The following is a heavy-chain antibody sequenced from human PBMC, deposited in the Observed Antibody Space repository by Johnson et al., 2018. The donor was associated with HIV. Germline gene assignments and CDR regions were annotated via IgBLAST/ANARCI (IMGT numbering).Heavy chain of an antibody. CDR2: ISYDGSNK. CDR1: GFSFSSYG. V-gene: IGHV3-30*03. D-gene: IGHD1-26*01. CDR3: ARDLVGGSYLLGAFDI. J-gene: IGHJ3*02. Sequence: QVQLVESGGGVVQPGRSLRLSCAASGFSFSSYGIHWVRQAPGKGLEWVAVISYDGSNKYYADSVKGLFTISRDNSKNTLYLQMNSLRAEDTAVYNCARDLVGGSYLLGAFDIWGQGTMVTVSS.